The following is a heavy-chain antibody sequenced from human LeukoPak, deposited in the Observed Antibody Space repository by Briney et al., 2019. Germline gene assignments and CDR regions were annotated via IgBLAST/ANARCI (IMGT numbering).Heavy chain of an antibody. D-gene: IGHD6-6*01. CDR3: ARNSSSGFFDY. V-gene: IGHV4-38-2*01. J-gene: IGHJ4*02. CDR2: MYNSVSI. CDR1: GYSIRNGDY. Sequence: PSETLSLTCVVSGYSIRNGDYWGWIRQSPGKGLEWIASMYNSVSIHYNPSLKSRVTILVDTSKNEFSLKMRSVTAADTAVYYCARNSSSGFFDYWRQGTLATVSS.